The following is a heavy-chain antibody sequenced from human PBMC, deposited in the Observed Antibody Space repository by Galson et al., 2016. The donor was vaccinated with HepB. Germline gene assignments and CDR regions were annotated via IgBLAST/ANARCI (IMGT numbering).Heavy chain of an antibody. CDR2: IFHSGTT. D-gene: IGHD1-14*01. CDR3: ARGRRIDSGGGVDV. CDR1: GGSFSGYF. Sequence: SETLSLTCTVYGGSFSGYFWTWIRQPPGKGLEWIGEIFHSGTTNYNPSLKSRVTLSVDTSRNQFSLRLNSVTAADTAVYYCARGRRIDSGGGVDVWGQGTTVTGSS. V-gene: IGHV4-34*01. J-gene: IGHJ6*02.